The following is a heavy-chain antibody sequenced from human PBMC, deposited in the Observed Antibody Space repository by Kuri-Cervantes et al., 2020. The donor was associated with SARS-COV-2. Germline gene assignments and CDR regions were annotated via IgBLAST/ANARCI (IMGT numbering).Heavy chain of an antibody. J-gene: IGHJ4*02. CDR1: GGSISSGEYY. V-gene: IGHV4-61*09. D-gene: IGHD5-18*01. CDR3: ARVVGGYSYGSPSFFDY. CDR2: IYTSGST. Sequence: LRLSCTVSGGSISSGEYYWSWIRQPPGKGLEWIGHIYTSGSTNYNPSLKSRVTISVNTSKNQFSLKLSSVTAADTAVYYCARVVGGYSYGSPSFFDYWGQGTLVTVSS.